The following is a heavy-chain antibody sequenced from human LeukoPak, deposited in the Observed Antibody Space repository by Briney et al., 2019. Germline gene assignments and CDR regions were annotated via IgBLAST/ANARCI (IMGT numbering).Heavy chain of an antibody. CDR1: GGSISSYY. CDR3: ARGHEYYDSSGYYSYYYYYYMDV. J-gene: IGHJ6*03. CDR2: IYYSGST. V-gene: IGHV4-59*12. D-gene: IGHD3-22*01. Sequence: PSETLSLTCTVSGGSISSYYWSWIRQPPGKGLEWIGNIYYSGSTNYNPSLKSRVTISVDTSKNQFSLKLSSVTAADTAVYYCARGHEYYDSSGYYSYYYYYYMDVWGKGTTVTISS.